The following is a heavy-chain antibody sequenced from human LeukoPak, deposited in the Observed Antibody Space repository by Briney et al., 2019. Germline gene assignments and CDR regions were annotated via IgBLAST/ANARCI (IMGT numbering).Heavy chain of an antibody. CDR1: GLTFFSYD. J-gene: IGHJ4*02. CDR3: AKALPSSWYFFDY. D-gene: IGHD6-13*01. CDR2: ISSSATTK. Sequence: HPGGSLRLSCAASGLTFFSYDMYWVRQAPGKGLEWVSYISSSATTKYYADSVKGRFTISRDNAKSSLYLQMNSLRADDTAVYYCAKALPSSWYFFDYWGQGTLVTVSS. V-gene: IGHV3-48*03.